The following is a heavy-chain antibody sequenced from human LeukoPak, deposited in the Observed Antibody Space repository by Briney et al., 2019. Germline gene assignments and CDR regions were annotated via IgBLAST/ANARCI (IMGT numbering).Heavy chain of an antibody. CDR1: GGSFSGYY. J-gene: IGHJ4*02. CDR3: ARGSGYYLSLPFDY. Sequence: SETLSLTCAVYGGSFSGYYWSWIRQPPGKGLEWIGEINHSGSTNYNPSLKSRVTISVDASKNQFSLKLSSVTAADTAVYYCARGSGYYLSLPFDYWGQGTLVTVSS. V-gene: IGHV4-34*01. D-gene: IGHD3-22*01. CDR2: INHSGST.